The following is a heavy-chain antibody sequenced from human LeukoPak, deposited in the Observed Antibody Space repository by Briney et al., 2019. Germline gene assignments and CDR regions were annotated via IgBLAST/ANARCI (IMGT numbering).Heavy chain of an antibody. CDR3: ATYRQVLLPFES. CDR1: GFTLSTYN. CDR2: ISTSSSYI. D-gene: IGHD2-8*02. J-gene: IGHJ4*02. V-gene: IGHV3-21*04. Sequence: GGSLRLSCAASGFTLSTYNMKWVRQAPRKGLEWVSSISTSSSYIYYADSVKGRFTISRDNARNSLYLQMNSLRAEDTAIYYCATYRQVLLPFESWGQGTLVTVSS.